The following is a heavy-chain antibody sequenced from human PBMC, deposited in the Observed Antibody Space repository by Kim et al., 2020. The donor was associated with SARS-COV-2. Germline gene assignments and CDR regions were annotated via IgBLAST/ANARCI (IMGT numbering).Heavy chain of an antibody. J-gene: IGHJ6*02. CDR2: ISSSGSTI. CDR3: ARAIAAYYDFWSGPLYGMDV. V-gene: IGHV3-48*03. D-gene: IGHD3-3*01. Sequence: GGSLRLSCAASGFTFSSYEMNWVRQAPGKGLEWVSYISSSGSTIYYADSVKGRFTISRDNAKNSLYLQMNSLRAEDTAVYYCARAIAAYYDFWSGPLYGMDVWGQGTTVTVSS. CDR1: GFTFSSYE.